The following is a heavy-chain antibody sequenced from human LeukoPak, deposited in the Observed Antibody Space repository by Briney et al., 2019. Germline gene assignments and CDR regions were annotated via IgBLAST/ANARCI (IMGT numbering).Heavy chain of an antibody. V-gene: IGHV3-7*01. D-gene: IGHD3-10*01. J-gene: IGHJ4*02. Sequence: GGSLRLSCAASGFTFSRYWMNWVSQAPGKGLEWVANIKQDGSEKYYVDSVKGRFTISRDNAKNSLYLQMNSLTADDTAVYYCARDLYGSGGYWGQGTLVTVSS. CDR3: ARDLYGSGGY. CDR1: GFTFSRYW. CDR2: IKQDGSEK.